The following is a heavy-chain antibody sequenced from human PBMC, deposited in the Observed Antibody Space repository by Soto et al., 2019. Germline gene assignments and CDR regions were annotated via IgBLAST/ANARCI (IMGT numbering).Heavy chain of an antibody. CDR3: ARDHSSSPSLWYFDL. D-gene: IGHD6-6*01. J-gene: IGHJ2*01. Sequence: EVQLVESGGGLVKPGGSLRLSCAASGFTFSSYSMNWVRQAPGKGLEWVSSISSSSSYIYYADSVKGRFTISRDNAKNSLYLQMNSLRDEDTAVYYCARDHSSSPSLWYFDLWGRGTLVTVSS. CDR1: GFTFSSYS. CDR2: ISSSSSYI. V-gene: IGHV3-21*01.